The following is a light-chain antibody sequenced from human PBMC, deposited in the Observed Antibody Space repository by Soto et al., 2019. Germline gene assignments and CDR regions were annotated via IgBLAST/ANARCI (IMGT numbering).Light chain of an antibody. CDR3: CSYAGTYTVV. CDR1: SSDVGGYNY. V-gene: IGLV2-11*01. Sequence: QSALTQPRSVSGSPGQSVTISCTGTSSDVGGYNYVSWYQHHPGKAPKLVIYDVSKRPSGVPDRFSGSNSDNTASLTISGLQAEDEADYYCCSYAGTYTVVFGGGTKLTVL. CDR2: DVS. J-gene: IGLJ2*01.